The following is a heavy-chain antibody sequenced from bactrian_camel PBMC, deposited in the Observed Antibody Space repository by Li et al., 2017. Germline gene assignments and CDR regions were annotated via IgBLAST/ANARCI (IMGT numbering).Heavy chain of an antibody. J-gene: IGHJ4*01. Sequence: HVQLVESGGGSVQAGGSLRLSCAASGNTASRTVMGWFRQAPGKEREGVAIIYVDGDTNYADSVNRRFTISKDNAKNTLYLQMNSLKPEDTAMYYCAARWRVVAACTVVGGQDHMTPGARGPRSPSP. D-gene: IGHD6*01. CDR1: GNTASRTV. CDR2: IYVDGDT. CDR3: AARWRVVAACTVVGGQDHMTP. V-gene: IGHV3S53*01.